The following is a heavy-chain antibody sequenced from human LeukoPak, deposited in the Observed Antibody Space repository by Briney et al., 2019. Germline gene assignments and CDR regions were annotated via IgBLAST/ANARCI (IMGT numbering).Heavy chain of an antibody. J-gene: IGHJ4*02. CDR2: ISSSGSTI. D-gene: IGHD2-15*01. V-gene: IGHV3-48*03. CDR1: GFTFSSYE. Sequence: GGSLRLSCTASGFTFSSYEMNWVRQAPGKGLEWVSYISSSGSTIHYADSVKGRFTISRDNAKNSLYLQMNSLRAEDTAVYYCARADCSGGSCYSGCVDYWGQGTLVTVSS. CDR3: ARADCSGGSCYSGCVDY.